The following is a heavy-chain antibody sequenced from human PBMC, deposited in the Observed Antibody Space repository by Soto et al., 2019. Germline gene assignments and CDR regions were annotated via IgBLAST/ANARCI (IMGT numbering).Heavy chain of an antibody. J-gene: IGHJ4*02. CDR3: ARVYGSGSYYFDY. Sequence: PSETLSLTCAVYGGSFSSYYWGWIRQPPGKGLECIGIIYYSGNTYYSPSLKSRVTMSVDTSKNQFSLKLSSVSAADTSMYYCARVYGSGSYYFDYWGQGTLVTVSS. D-gene: IGHD3-10*01. V-gene: IGHV4-34*01. CDR1: GGSFSSYY. CDR2: IYYSGNT.